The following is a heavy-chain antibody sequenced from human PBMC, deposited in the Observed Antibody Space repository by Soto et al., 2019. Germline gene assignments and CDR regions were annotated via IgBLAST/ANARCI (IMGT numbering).Heavy chain of an antibody. D-gene: IGHD6-13*01. V-gene: IGHV4-31*03. CDR3: ARDHLAAGGVDS. J-gene: IGHJ4*02. CDR1: GVSISNDGSY. CDR2: IHYSETT. Sequence: QVQLQESGPGLVKPSQTLSLTCTVSGVSISNDGSYWSWIRQHPGKGLEWIGYIHYSETTYYNPSLKSRVTISVDTSKNQFSLRLSSVTAADTAVYYCARDHLAAGGVDSWGQGTLVTVSS.